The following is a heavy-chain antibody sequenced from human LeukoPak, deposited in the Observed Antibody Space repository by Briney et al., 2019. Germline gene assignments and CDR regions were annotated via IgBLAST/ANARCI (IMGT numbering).Heavy chain of an antibody. V-gene: IGHV1-2*02. D-gene: IGHD6-13*01. CDR2: INPNSGGT. CDR1: GYTFTGYY. CDR3: ARVDAASLAVHY. J-gene: IGHJ4*02. Sequence: ASVKVSCKASGYTFTGYYLNWVRQAPGQGLEWMGRINPNSGGTNSGQKFQGRVTMTRDTSISTAYLELSSLTFDDTAMYYCARVDAASLAVHYWGQGTLVTVSS.